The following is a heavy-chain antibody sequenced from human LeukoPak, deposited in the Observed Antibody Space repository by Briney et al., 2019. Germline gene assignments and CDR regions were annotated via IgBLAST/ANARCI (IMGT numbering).Heavy chain of an antibody. CDR2: IYYSWST. D-gene: IGHD3-3*01. J-gene: IGHJ6*03. CDR3: VRRLRFLEWPIYYYYMDV. V-gene: IGHV4-59*01. Sequence: PSETLSLTCTVSVGSIRSYYWSWIRQPPGKGLEWIGYIYYSWSTNYNPSLKSRVTISVDTSKNQFSLKLSSVTAAETVDYYCVRRLRFLEWPIYYYYMDVWGKGTTVTVSS. CDR1: VGSIRSYY.